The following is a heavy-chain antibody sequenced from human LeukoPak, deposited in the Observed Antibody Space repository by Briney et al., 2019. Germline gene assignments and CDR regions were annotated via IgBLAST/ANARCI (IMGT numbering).Heavy chain of an antibody. V-gene: IGHV3-30*04. CDR3: ARGDSSLDALDY. Sequence: PGRSLRRSCAASGFTFSSYAMHWVRQAPGQGLXXXAVIAYDGSNKYYADSVKGRLTISRDNSKNTLYLQMNSLRAEDTAVYYCARGDSSLDALDYWGQGTLVTVSS. D-gene: IGHD6-19*01. J-gene: IGHJ4*02. CDR2: IAYDGSNK. CDR1: GFTFSSYA.